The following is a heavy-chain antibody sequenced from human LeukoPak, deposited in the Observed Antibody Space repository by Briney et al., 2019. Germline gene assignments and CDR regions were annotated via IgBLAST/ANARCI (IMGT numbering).Heavy chain of an antibody. CDR1: GFTFSSYW. J-gene: IGHJ5*02. CDR3: AREDDFWSGYYHDWFDP. CDR2: INSDGSST. V-gene: IGHV3-74*01. Sequence: PGGSLRLSCAASGFTFSSYWMHWVRQAPGKGLVWVSRINSDGSSTSYADSVKGRFTISRDNAKNTLYLQMNSLRAEDTAVYYCAREDDFWSGYYHDWFDPWGQGTLVTVSS. D-gene: IGHD3-3*01.